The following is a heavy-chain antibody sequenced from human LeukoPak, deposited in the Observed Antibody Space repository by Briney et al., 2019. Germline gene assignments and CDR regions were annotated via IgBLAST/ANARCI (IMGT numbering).Heavy chain of an antibody. CDR2: ISAYNGNT. J-gene: IGHJ6*03. Sequence: GASVKVSCKASGYTFTSYGISWVRQAPGQGLEWMGWISAYNGNTNYAQKLQGRVTMTTDTSTSTAYMELRSLRSDDTAVYYCARGRYYDFWSGYLFPPPGGYYYYYMDVWGKGTTVTVSS. CDR1: GYTFTSYG. V-gene: IGHV1-18*01. CDR3: ARGRYYDFWSGYLFPPPGGYYYYYMDV. D-gene: IGHD3-3*01.